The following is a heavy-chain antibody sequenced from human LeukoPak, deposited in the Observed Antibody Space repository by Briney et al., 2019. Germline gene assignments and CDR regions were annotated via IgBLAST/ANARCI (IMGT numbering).Heavy chain of an antibody. J-gene: IGHJ4*02. CDR2: INHSGST. D-gene: IGHD1-26*01. Sequence: SETLSLTCAVYGESFSGYYWSWIRQPPGEGLEWIGEINHSGSTNYNPSLKSRVTISVDTSKNQFSLKLSSVTAADTAVYYCASSRMLVGATTVDYWGQGTLATVSS. CDR3: ASSRMLVGATTVDY. V-gene: IGHV4-34*01. CDR1: GESFSGYY.